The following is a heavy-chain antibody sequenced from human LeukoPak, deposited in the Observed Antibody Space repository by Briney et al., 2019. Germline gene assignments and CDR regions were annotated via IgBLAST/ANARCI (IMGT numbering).Heavy chain of an antibody. CDR1: GYTFTGYY. V-gene: IGHV1-2*02. Sequence: ASVKVSCQASGYTFTGYYMHWVRQAPGQGLEWMGWINPNSGGTNYAQQFQGRVTMTRNASISTAYMELSRLRSDDTAVYYFARDLSYCSSTSCWGNAFDIWGQGTRVTVSS. CDR3: ARDLSYCSSTSCWGNAFDI. D-gene: IGHD2-2*01. CDR2: INPNSGGT. J-gene: IGHJ3*02.